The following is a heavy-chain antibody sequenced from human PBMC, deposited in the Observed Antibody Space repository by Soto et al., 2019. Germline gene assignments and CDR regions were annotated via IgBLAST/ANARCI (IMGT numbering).Heavy chain of an antibody. CDR3: ARPPLPTQHWIYQWSYDAFNI. J-gene: IGHJ3*02. D-gene: IGHD5-12*01. Sequence: QVQLVQSGAEVKKPRSSVKVSCKTSGGTFSRYAIIWVRQAHGQALEWMGGIFSIFGTAYYAQKCQGRVTIIAYESTSTAYTDLSSLRSEDTAVYYCARPPLPTQHWIYQWSYDAFNIWGQGAVVTVSS. CDR2: IFSIFGTA. V-gene: IGHV1-69*01. CDR1: GGTFSRYA.